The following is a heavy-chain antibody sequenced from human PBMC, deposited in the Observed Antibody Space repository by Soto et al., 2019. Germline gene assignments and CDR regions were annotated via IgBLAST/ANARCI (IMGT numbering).Heavy chain of an antibody. CDR3: ERGGSSDWQVALDI. J-gene: IGHJ3*02. Sequence: SETLPLTCAVYAGSFSDYSWNWIRQSTGKGLEWIGKIKHSGSSNYNPSLRSRVSISVDMSKNQFSLRLTSVTAADTAVYYCERGGSSDWQVALDIWGQGTMVTVSS. D-gene: IGHD6-19*01. CDR1: AGSFSDYS. CDR2: IKHSGSS. V-gene: IGHV4-34*01.